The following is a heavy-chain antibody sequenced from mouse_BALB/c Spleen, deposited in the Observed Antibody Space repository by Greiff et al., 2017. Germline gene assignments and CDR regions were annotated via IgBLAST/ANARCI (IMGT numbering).Heavy chain of an antibody. CDR3: ARGGTVNAMDY. J-gene: IGHJ4*01. Sequence: QVQLKESGAELVRPGVSVKISCKGSGYTFTDYAMHWVKQSHAKSLEWIGVISTYYGDASYNQKFKGKATMTVDKSSSTAYMELARLTSEDSAIYYCARGGTVNAMDYWGQGTSVTVSS. V-gene: IGHV1S137*01. CDR2: ISTYYGDA. D-gene: IGHD1-1*01. CDR1: GYTFTDYA.